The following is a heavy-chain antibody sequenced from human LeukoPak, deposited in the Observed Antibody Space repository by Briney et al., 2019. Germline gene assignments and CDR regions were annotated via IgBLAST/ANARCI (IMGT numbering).Heavy chain of an antibody. CDR1: GFTFSSYG. CDR3: ARGGHSSGWYVFGSFDY. Sequence: PGGSLRPSCAASGFTFSSYGMHWVRQAPGKGLEWVAVIWYDGSNKYYADSVKGRFTISRDNSKNTLYLQMNSLRAEDTAVYYCARGGHSSGWYVFGSFDYWGQGTLVTVSS. D-gene: IGHD6-19*01. CDR2: IWYDGSNK. V-gene: IGHV3-33*01. J-gene: IGHJ4*02.